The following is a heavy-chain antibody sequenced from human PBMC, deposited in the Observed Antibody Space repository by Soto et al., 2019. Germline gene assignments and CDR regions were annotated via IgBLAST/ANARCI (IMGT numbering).Heavy chain of an antibody. J-gene: IGHJ4*02. Sequence: PGESLKISCKGSGYSFSNYWIGWVRQVPGKGLEWLGIIYPGESHTRYGPSFQGQVTISADKSINIAYLQWSSLKASDTAIYYCERVGHSAARFDFWGPGTLVTVSS. D-gene: IGHD6-6*01. V-gene: IGHV5-51*01. CDR2: IYPGESHT. CDR3: ERVGHSAARFDF. CDR1: GYSFSNYW.